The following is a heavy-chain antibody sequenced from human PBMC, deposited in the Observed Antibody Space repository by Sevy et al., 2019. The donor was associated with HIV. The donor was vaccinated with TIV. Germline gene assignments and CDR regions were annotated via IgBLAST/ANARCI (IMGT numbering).Heavy chain of an antibody. V-gene: IGHV4-4*02. CDR3: AAAAGTDVLGYYFGS. Sequence: SETLSLTCSVSGDSISSSHWWSWVRQTPGKGLEWIGDMYHRGTTNYNPSLKSRVIISVDKSKNQFSLKLTSVTAADTAVYYCAAAAGTDVLGYYFGSCGQGTQVTVSS. J-gene: IGHJ4*02. D-gene: IGHD6-25*01. CDR1: GDSISSSHW. CDR2: MYHRGTT.